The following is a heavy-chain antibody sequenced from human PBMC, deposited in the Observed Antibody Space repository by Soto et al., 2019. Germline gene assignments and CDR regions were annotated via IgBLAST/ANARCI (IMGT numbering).Heavy chain of an antibody. CDR1: GFTFGTYA. V-gene: IGHV3-23*01. D-gene: IGHD6-19*01. J-gene: IGHJ4*02. CDR3: AKGGSSGWFYFDF. Sequence: LRLSCAASGFTFGTYAMNWVRQAPGKGLEWVSSTPGSGGSAYYADSVRGRFTISRDNSKNTVYLQLDSLRPEDSAIYYCAKGGSSGWFYFDFWGQGTQVPSPQ. CDR2: TPGSGGSA.